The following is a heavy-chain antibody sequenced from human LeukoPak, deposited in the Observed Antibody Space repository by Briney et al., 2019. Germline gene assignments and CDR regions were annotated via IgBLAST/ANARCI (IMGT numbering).Heavy chain of an antibody. D-gene: IGHD5-18*01. J-gene: IGHJ4*02. Sequence: GGSLRLSCAASGFTLDDYAMHWVRQAPGKGLEWVSGISWNSGSIGYADSVKGRFTISRDNAKNSLYLQMNSLRAEDTALYYCAKDFDGYSYGYTFDYWGQGTLVTVSS. V-gene: IGHV3-9*01. CDR3: AKDFDGYSYGYTFDY. CDR2: ISWNSGSI. CDR1: GFTLDDYA.